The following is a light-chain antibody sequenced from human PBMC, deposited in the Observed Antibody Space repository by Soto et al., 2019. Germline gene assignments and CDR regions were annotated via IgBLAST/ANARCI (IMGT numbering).Light chain of an antibody. CDR3: AAWDDSLNGVV. Sequence: QSVLTQPPSASGTRGQRVTISCCGSSANIGSNTVNWYQQLPGTAPKLLIYSNNQRPSGVPDRLSGSKSGTSASLAISGLQSEDEADYYCAAWDDSLNGVVFGGGTKLTVL. CDR1: SANIGSNT. V-gene: IGLV1-44*01. J-gene: IGLJ2*01. CDR2: SNN.